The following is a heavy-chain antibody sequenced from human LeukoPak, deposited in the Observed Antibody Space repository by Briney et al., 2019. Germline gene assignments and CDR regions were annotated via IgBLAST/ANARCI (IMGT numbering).Heavy chain of an antibody. D-gene: IGHD3-3*01. CDR1: GFTFSSYA. Sequence: GGTLRLSCAASGFTFSSYAMNWVRQAPGKGLEWVSAISGSGDNTYYADSVKGRFTISRDNSKNTLYLQMNSLRADDTAVYYCARVSPGRSYDFWSGYYDYYYYYMDVWGKGTTVTVSS. CDR2: ISGSGDNT. J-gene: IGHJ6*03. CDR3: ARVSPGRSYDFWSGYYDYYYYYMDV. V-gene: IGHV3-23*01.